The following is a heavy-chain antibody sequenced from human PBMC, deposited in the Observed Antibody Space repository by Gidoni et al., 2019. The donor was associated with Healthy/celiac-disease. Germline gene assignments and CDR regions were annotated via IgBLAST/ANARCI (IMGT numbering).Heavy chain of an antibody. CDR1: GFTFSSYG. CDR3: ARDRVGYSSGWNYFDY. D-gene: IGHD6-19*01. J-gene: IGHJ4*02. Sequence: QVQLVESGGGVVQPGRSLRLSCAASGFTFSSYGMHWVRQAPGKGLGWVAFIWYDGSNKYYADSVKGRFTISRDNSKNTLYLQMNSLRAEDTAVYYCARDRVGYSSGWNYFDYWGQGTLVTVSS. CDR2: IWYDGSNK. V-gene: IGHV3-33*01.